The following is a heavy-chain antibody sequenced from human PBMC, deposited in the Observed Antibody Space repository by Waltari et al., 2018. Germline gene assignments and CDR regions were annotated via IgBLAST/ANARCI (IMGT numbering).Heavy chain of an antibody. Sequence: QVQLQESGPGLVKPSETLSLTCAVSGYSISSGYYWGWIRQPPGKGLEWIGSIYHSGSTYYNPSLKSRVTISVDTSKNQFSLTLSSVTAADTAVYYCAREEVATPSYFDYWGQGTLVTVSS. V-gene: IGHV4-38-2*02. CDR2: IYHSGST. D-gene: IGHD5-12*01. CDR1: GYSISSGYY. J-gene: IGHJ4*02. CDR3: AREEVATPSYFDY.